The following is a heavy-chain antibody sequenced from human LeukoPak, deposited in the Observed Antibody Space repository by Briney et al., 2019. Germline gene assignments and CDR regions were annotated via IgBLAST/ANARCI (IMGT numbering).Heavy chain of an antibody. CDR1: GGSISSSSYY. J-gene: IGHJ4*02. V-gene: IGHV4-39*07. CDR3: ARGRGYSYGPDY. D-gene: IGHD5-18*01. CDR2: IYYSGST. Sequence: KSSETLSLTCTVSGGSISSSSYYWGWIRQPPGKGLEWIGSIYYSGSTHYNPSLKSRVTISVDTSKNQFSLKLSSVTAADTAVYYCARGRGYSYGPDYWGQGTLVTVSS.